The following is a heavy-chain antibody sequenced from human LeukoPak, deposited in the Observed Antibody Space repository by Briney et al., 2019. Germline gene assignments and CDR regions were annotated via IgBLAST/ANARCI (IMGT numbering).Heavy chain of an antibody. CDR3: AKDFGRNLGGPGY. CDR1: GFTFITYT. Sequence: GGSLRLSCAASGFTFITYTMAWGRRAPGGGLEWVSRISGDGGSTYYADSVKGRFAIPRDNSKSALYLQMNSLRAEDTAVYYCAKDFGRNLGGPGYWGRGTLVTISS. D-gene: IGHD3-10*01. J-gene: IGHJ4*02. V-gene: IGHV3-23*01. CDR2: ISGDGGST.